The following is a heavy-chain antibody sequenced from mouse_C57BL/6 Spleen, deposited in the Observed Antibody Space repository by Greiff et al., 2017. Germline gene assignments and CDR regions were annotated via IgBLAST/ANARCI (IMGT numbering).Heavy chain of an antibody. CDR3: ARSGGSSHDWYFDV. Sequence: EVKLQESGPELVKPGDSVKISCKASGYSFTGYFMNWVMQSHGKSLEWIGRINPYNGDTFYNQKFKGKATLTVDKSSSTAHMELRSLTSEDSAVYYCARSGGSSHDWYFDVWGTGTTVTVSS. D-gene: IGHD1-1*01. J-gene: IGHJ1*03. V-gene: IGHV1-20*01. CDR2: INPYNGDT. CDR1: GYSFTGYF.